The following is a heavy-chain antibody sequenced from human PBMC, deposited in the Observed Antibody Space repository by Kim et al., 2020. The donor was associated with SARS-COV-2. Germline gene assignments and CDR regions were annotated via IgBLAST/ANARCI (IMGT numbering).Heavy chain of an antibody. CDR3: TKGSAARNWYRDR. D-gene: IGHD2-2*01. Sequence: GGSLRLSCAASEFSLNYYTLNWVRQAPGKGLEWVSLISSGGDYIYYADSVKGRFTISKDNAMNSLYLQMNSLRAEDTALYYCTKGSAARNWYRDRWGRGTVVTVPS. V-gene: IGHV3-21*01. CDR1: EFSLNYYT. CDR2: ISSGGDYI. J-gene: IGHJ2*01.